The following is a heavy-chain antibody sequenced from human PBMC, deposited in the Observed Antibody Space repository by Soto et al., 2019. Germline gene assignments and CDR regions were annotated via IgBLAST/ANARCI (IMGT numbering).Heavy chain of an antibody. CDR1: GVSISSIGYY. Sequence: QVRLQESGPGLVRPSETLSLTCTASGVSISSIGYYWSWIRLHPGKGLEWIGTTFYSASTYYNPSLKSAASISVDTSKTQFSLNLSSVTAADTAVYYCASPSMLRGVIAFDQWGPGIQVTVSS. J-gene: IGHJ4*02. CDR3: ASPSMLRGVIAFDQ. V-gene: IGHV4-31*01. CDR2: TFYSAST. D-gene: IGHD3-10*01.